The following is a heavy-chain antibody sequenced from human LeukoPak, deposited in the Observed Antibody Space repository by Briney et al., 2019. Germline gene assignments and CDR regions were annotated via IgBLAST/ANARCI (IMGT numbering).Heavy chain of an antibody. CDR3: ARDRYYDILTGYYLLMDY. CDR1: GYTFTSYG. D-gene: IGHD3-9*01. V-gene: IGHV1-18*01. Sequence: GASVKVSCKXSGYTFTSYGISWVRQAPGQGLEWMGRISAYNGNTNYAQKLQGRVTMTTDTSTSTAYMELRSLRSDDTAVYYCARDRYYDILTGYYLLMDYWGQGTLVTVSS. J-gene: IGHJ4*02. CDR2: ISAYNGNT.